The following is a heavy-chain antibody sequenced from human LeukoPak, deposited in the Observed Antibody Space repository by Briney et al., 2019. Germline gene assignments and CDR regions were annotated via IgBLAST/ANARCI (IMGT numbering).Heavy chain of an antibody. J-gene: IGHJ4*02. CDR3: ARVWGDSSGWYYFDY. D-gene: IGHD6-19*01. CDR1: GFTFSSYA. V-gene: IGHV3-30*04. CDR2: ISYDGSNK. Sequence: PGRSLRLSCAASGFTFSSYAMHWVRQAPGKGLEWVAVISYDGSNKYYADSVKRRFTISRDNPKNTLYLQMNSLRAEDAAVSYCARVWGDSSGWYYFDYWGQGTLVTVSS.